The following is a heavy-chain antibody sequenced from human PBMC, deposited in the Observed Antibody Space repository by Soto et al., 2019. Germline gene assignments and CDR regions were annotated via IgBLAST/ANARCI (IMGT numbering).Heavy chain of an antibody. V-gene: IGHV1-69*13. CDR3: ARVGYCSSTSCEPFYGMAV. CDR2: IIPIFGTA. Sequence: SVKVSCKASGGTFSSYAISWVRQAPGQGLEWMGGIIPIFGTANYAQKFQGRVTITADESTSTAYMELSSLRSEDTAVYYCARVGYCSSTSCEPFYGMAVWGQGPTVTVS. D-gene: IGHD2-2*01. CDR1: GGTFSSYA. J-gene: IGHJ6*02.